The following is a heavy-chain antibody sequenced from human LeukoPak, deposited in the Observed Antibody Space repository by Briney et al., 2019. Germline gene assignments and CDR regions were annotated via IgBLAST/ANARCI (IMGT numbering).Heavy chain of an antibody. CDR1: GFTFSSYA. CDR3: AREAWNGMDV. J-gene: IGHJ6*02. CDR2: IRYDGSNK. Sequence: PGGSLRLSCAASGFTFSSYAIHWVRQAPGKGLEWVAFIRYDGSNKYYADSVKGRFTISRDNSKNTLYLQMNSLRAEDMAVYYCAREAWNGMDVWGQGTTVTVSS. V-gene: IGHV3-30*02.